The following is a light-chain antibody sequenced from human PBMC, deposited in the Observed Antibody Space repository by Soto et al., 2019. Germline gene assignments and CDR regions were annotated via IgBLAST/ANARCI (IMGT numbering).Light chain of an antibody. J-gene: IGLJ1*01. V-gene: IGLV2-14*03. Sequence: QSALTQPASVSGSPGQSITISCTGTSSDVGGHNYVSWYQQHPGKAPKLMIYDVTNRPSGVSYRFSGSKSGNTASLTISGLQAEDEADYYCSSYTSSSTYVFGTGTKVTVL. CDR3: SSYTSSSTYV. CDR1: SSDVGGHNY. CDR2: DVT.